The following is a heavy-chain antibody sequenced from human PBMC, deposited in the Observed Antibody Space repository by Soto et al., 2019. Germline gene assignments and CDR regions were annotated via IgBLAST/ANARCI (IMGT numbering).Heavy chain of an antibody. V-gene: IGHV4-31*02. J-gene: IGHJ4*02. CDR2: VYHTGTT. CDR1: GGPVSGDDLY. D-gene: IGHD4-4*01. Sequence: SETLSLTCVVSGGPVSGDDLYWSWIRHLPGKGLEWIANVYHTGTTYYNPSLKSRVSMSVDTSQNQFSLILASVTAADTAVYFCVSQRTTVITQAYFDYWGPGALVTVSS. CDR3: VSQRTTVITQAYFDY.